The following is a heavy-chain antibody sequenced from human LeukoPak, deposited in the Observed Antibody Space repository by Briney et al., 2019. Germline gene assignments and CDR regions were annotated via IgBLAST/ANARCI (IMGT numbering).Heavy chain of an antibody. J-gene: IGHJ4*02. CDR1: GFTFSDYY. D-gene: IGHD3-10*01. CDR3: ARVEDSGSYFDY. V-gene: IGHV3-11*01. CDR2: ISSSGSTI. Sequence: GGSLRLSCAAPGFTFSDYYMSWIRQAPGKGLEWVSYISSSGSTIYYADSVKGRFTISRDNAKNSLYLQMNSLRAEDTAVYYCARVEDSGSYFDYWGQGTLVTVSS.